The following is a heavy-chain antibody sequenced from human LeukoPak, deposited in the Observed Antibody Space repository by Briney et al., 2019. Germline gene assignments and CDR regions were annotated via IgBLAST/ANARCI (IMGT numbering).Heavy chain of an antibody. Sequence: SETLSLTCTVSGGSISSYYWSWIRQPPGKGLEWIGYIDYSGSTNYNPSLKSRVTISVDTSKNQFSLKLSSVTAADTAVYYCARGPLGYCSGGSCYSGYFSDYWGQGTLVTVSS. V-gene: IGHV4-59*01. CDR2: IDYSGST. J-gene: IGHJ4*02. CDR3: ARGPLGYCSGGSCYSGYFSDY. D-gene: IGHD2-15*01. CDR1: GGSISSYY.